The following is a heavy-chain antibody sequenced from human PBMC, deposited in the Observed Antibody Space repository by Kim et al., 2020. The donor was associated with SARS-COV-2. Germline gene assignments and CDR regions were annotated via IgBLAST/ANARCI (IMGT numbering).Heavy chain of an antibody. V-gene: IGHV3-7*03. CDR3: AKGAVTRHDY. D-gene: IGHD3-3*01. CDR2: MKEDGSNI. Sequence: GGSLRLSCEASGFTLSSQSMSWVRRGSGKGLEWVASMKEDGSNIYYVDSVKGRFTISRDNGKNSLYLQMNTLRPEDTAVYYCAKGAVTRHDYWGQGALVIVST. CDR1: GFTLSSQS. J-gene: IGHJ4*02.